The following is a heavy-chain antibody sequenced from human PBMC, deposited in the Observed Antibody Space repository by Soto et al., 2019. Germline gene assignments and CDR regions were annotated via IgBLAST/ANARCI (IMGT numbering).Heavy chain of an antibody. V-gene: IGHV1-46*02. J-gene: IGHJ4*02. CDR1: GYTFNAYS. CDR3: ARDWALDY. D-gene: IGHD7-27*01. CDR2: INPSGDST. Sequence: ASVKVSCKAAGYTFNAYSMHWVRQAPGQGLEWMGMINPSGDSTTYAQNFQGRVTMTRDTSTTTVYMELSGLRSEDTAVYYCARDWALDYWGQGTLVTVSS.